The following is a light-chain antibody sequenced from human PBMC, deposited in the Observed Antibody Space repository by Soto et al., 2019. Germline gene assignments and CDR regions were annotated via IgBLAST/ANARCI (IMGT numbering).Light chain of an antibody. CDR3: QQYDSSPQT. V-gene: IGKV3-20*01. Sequence: EIVLTQSPGTLSLSPGERATLSCRASQSVSSSYLAWYQQKPGQAPRLLIDGAYSRATGIPERFSGSGSGKDITLTISRLEPEDFTVYYCQQYDSSPQTFGQGTKVEIK. CDR2: GAY. J-gene: IGKJ1*01. CDR1: QSVSSSY.